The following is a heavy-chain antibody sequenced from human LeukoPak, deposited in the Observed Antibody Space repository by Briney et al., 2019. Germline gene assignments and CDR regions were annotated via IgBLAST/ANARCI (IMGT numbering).Heavy chain of an antibody. CDR1: GGTFTSYA. D-gene: IGHD6-13*01. V-gene: IGHV1-69*13. CDR2: IIPIFGTA. J-gene: IGHJ4*02. CDR3: ARGEAAAEQDYYFDY. Sequence: SVKVSCKASGGTFTSYAISWVRQAPGQGLEWMGGIIPIFGTANYAQKFQGRVTITADESTSTAYMGLSSLRSEDTAVYYCARGEAAAEQDYYFDYWGQGTLVTVSS.